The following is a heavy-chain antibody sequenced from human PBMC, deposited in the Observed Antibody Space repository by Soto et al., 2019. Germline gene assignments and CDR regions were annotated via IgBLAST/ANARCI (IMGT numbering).Heavy chain of an antibody. CDR2: IYATGAV. D-gene: IGHD2-21*01. Sequence: LSLTCSVSGAALNSGNYYWSWIRQAPGKGLEWIGHIYATGAVDYNPSLRDRITISQDTSERQFSLNLRLVTAADTAVYYCARLRIATNNYKWFDPWGQGTLVTVSS. V-gene: IGHV4-31*03. CDR3: ARLRIATNNYKWFDP. CDR1: GAALNSGNYY. J-gene: IGHJ5*02.